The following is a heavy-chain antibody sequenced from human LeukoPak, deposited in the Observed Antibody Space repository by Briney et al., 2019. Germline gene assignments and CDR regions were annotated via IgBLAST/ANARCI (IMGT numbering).Heavy chain of an antibody. J-gene: IGHJ4*02. CDR2: IKRRTDGGTT. Sequence: LGGSLRLSCAASGFTFSNAWMSWVRQAPGKGLEWVGRIKRRTDGGTTDYAAPVKGRFTISRDDSKNTLYLQMNSLKTEDTAVYYCTRRFIAVAGFGDSDYWGQGTPVTVSS. D-gene: IGHD6-19*01. CDR1: GFTFSNAW. CDR3: TRRFIAVAGFGDSDY. V-gene: IGHV3-15*01.